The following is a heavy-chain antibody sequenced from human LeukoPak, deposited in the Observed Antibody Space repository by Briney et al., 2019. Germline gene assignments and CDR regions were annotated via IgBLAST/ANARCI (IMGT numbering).Heavy chain of an antibody. J-gene: IGHJ3*02. Sequence: GGSLRLSCAASGFTLSSYGMHWVRQAPGKGMEWVAFIRYDGSNKYYADSVKGRFTISRDNSKNTLYLQMNSLRAEDTAVYYCAKDPYYYDSSGYYYHRAFDIWGKGTMVTVSS. CDR1: GFTLSSYG. CDR2: IRYDGSNK. V-gene: IGHV3-30*02. D-gene: IGHD3-22*01. CDR3: AKDPYYYDSSGYYYHRAFDI.